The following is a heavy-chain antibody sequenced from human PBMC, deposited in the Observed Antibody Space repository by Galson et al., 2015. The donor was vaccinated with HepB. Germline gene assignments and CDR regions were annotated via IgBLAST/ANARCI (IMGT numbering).Heavy chain of an antibody. Sequence: SVKVSCKASGYTFTSYDINWVRQATGQGLEWMGWMNPNSGDTGYVQKFQGRVTMTRNTSMNTAYMELSSLRSEDTAVYYCARGRGYSYSYSYYYKYGIDIWGQGTTVTVSS. CDR1: GYTFTSYD. CDR3: ARGRGYSYSYSYYYKYGIDI. CDR2: MNPNSGDT. V-gene: IGHV1-8*01. J-gene: IGHJ6*02. D-gene: IGHD5-18*01.